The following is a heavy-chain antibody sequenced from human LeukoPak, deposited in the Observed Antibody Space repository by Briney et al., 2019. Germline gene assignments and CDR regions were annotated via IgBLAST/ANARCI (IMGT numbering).Heavy chain of an antibody. CDR3: ARDREGGMDV. CDR1: GFTFSSYW. CDR2: INRDGSST. Sequence: GSPRLSCAASGFTFSSYWMHWVRQAPGKGLVWVSRINRDGSSTSHADSVKGRFTISRDNAKNTLYLQMNSLRAEDTAVYYCARDREGGMDVWGQGTTVTVSS. J-gene: IGHJ6*02. V-gene: IGHV3-74*01.